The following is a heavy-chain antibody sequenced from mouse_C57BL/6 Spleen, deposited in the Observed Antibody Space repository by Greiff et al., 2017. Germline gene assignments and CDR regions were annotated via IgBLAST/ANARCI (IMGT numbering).Heavy chain of an antibody. J-gene: IGHJ2*01. V-gene: IGHV1-15*01. CDR1: GYTFTDYE. CDR3: TRWGSGPFDY. Sequence: VQLQQSGAELVRPGASVTLSCKASGYTFTDYEMHWVKQTPVHGLEWIGAIDPETGGTAYNQKFKGKAILTADKSSSTAYMELRSLTSEDSAVYYCTRWGSGPFDYWGQGTTLTVSS. CDR2: IDPETGGT. D-gene: IGHD3-2*02.